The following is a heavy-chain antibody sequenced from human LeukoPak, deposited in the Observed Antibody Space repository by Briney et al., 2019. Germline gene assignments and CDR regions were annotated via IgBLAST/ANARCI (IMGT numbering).Heavy chain of an antibody. CDR1: GYSFTNYD. J-gene: IGHJ4*02. V-gene: IGHV1-8*03. CDR3: ARDIYCSTSACYRTIDY. D-gene: IGHD2-2*02. Sequence: ASVKVSCKASGYSFTNYDINWVRQATGQGLEWMGWMNPKSGDTGYSQKFQGRVFITRDTSINTAYMELSSLTSDDTAVYYCARDIYCSTSACYRTIDYWGQGTLVTVSS. CDR2: MNPKSGDT.